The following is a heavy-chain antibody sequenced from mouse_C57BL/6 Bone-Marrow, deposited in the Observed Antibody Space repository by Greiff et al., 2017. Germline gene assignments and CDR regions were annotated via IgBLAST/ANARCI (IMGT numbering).Heavy chain of an antibody. D-gene: IGHD1-1*01. J-gene: IGHJ1*03. CDR1: GFTFSSYG. Sequence: EVQGVESGGDLVKPGGSLKLSCAASGFTFSSYGMSWVRQTPDKRLEWVATISSGGSYTYYPDSVKGRFTISRDNAKNTLYMQMSSLKSEDTAIYYCARCEGGSSYNWYFDVWGTGTTVTVSS. CDR2: ISSGGSYT. CDR3: ARCEGGSSYNWYFDV. V-gene: IGHV5-6*01.